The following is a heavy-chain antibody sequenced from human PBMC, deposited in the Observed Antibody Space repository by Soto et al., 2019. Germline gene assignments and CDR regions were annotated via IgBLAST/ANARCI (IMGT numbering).Heavy chain of an antibody. CDR3: AKEYIVLRYFGPFDS. Sequence: EVQLLESGGGLVQPGGSLRLSCAASGFTFSSYAMSWVRQAPGKGLEWVSAISGSGGSTYYADSVKGRFTISRDNCKNPLYLQMNSLRAEDTAVYYCAKEYIVLRYFGPFDSWGQGTLVTVSS. CDR1: GFTFSSYA. J-gene: IGHJ4*02. D-gene: IGHD3-9*01. CDR2: ISGSGGST. V-gene: IGHV3-23*01.